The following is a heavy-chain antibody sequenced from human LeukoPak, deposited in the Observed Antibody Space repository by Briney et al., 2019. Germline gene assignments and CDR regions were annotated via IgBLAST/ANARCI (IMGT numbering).Heavy chain of an antibody. Sequence: GGSLRLSCAASGFIFSNYDMNWVRQAPGKGLEWISYISSSNTTVYYADSVKGRFTISRDNAKNSLYLQMSSLRVEDTAVYYCARGSGRITIFGVPYWGQGTLDTVSS. CDR1: GFIFSNYD. CDR2: ISSSNTTV. D-gene: IGHD3-3*01. J-gene: IGHJ4*02. CDR3: ARGSGRITIFGVPY. V-gene: IGHV3-48*01.